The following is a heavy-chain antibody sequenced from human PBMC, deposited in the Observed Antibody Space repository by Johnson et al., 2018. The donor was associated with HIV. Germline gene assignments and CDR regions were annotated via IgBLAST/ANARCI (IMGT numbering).Heavy chain of an antibody. Sequence: EVQLVEFGGGLVQPGRSLRLSCAASGFTFDDYAMHWVRQAPGKGLEWVSGISWNSGSIGYAYSVKGRFTISRDNAKNSLYLQMNSLRAEDTAVYYCAREGVAFDIWGQGTMVNVSS. V-gene: IGHV3-9*01. CDR3: AREGVAFDI. D-gene: IGHD3-16*01. CDR1: GFTFDDYA. J-gene: IGHJ3*02. CDR2: ISWNSGSI.